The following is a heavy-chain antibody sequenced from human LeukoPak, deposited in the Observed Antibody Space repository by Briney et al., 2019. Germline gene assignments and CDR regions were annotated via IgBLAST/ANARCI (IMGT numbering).Heavy chain of an antibody. J-gene: IGHJ3*02. V-gene: IGHV1-69*05. CDR3: ASIDRGDFADAFDI. CDR2: IIPIFGTA. Sequence: SVKVSCKASGYTFTSYGISWVRQATGQGLEWMGGIIPIFGTANYAQKFQGRVTITTDESTSTAYMELSSLRSEDTAVYYCASIDRGDFADAFDIWGQGTMVTVSS. CDR1: GYTFTSYG. D-gene: IGHD3-10*01.